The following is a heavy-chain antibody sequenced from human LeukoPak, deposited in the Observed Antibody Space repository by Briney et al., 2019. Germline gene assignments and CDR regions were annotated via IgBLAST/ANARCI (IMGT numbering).Heavy chain of an antibody. CDR2: ISGSGSRT. V-gene: IGHV3-23*01. J-gene: IGHJ3*02. CDR1: GFTFSSYG. D-gene: IGHD1-26*01. CDR3: AKGSREWELLDAFDI. Sequence: GGSLRLSCAASGFTFSSYGMTWVRQAPGKGMEWVSGISGSGSRTDYADSVKGRFTISRDNAKNTLYLQMNSLRAEDTAVYYCAKGSREWELLDAFDIWGQGTMVTVSS.